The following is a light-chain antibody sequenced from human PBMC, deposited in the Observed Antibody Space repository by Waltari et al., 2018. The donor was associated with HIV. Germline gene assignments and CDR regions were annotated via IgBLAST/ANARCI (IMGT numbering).Light chain of an antibody. CDR2: GDS. Sequence: SVLTQPPSVSGARGQWVTISCTGNTSNIGAGSDVPWYRQFPGSAPQLVVYGDSIRPLGVPDRFSGSKSGVSASLAISGLQTEDEADYYCQSYDNHLSGLWVFGGGTKLTVL. J-gene: IGLJ3*02. V-gene: IGLV1-40*01. CDR1: TSNIGAGSD. CDR3: QSYDNHLSGLWV.